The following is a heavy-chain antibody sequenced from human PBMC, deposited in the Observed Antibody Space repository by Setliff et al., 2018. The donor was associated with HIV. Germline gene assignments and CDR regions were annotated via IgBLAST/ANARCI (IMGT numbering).Heavy chain of an antibody. J-gene: IGHJ4*02. CDR2: INHSGKT. V-gene: IGHV4-34*01. D-gene: IGHD6-13*01. CDR3: VTSSSWSSRLNF. CDR1: GGSLSGHY. Sequence: PSETLSFTCAVYGGSLSGHYWTWIRQPPGEGLEWIGEINHSGKTNYNPSLKSRVTISVDTSKNQFSLKVTSVTAADTAVYYCVTSSSWSSRLNFWGQGMLVTVSS.